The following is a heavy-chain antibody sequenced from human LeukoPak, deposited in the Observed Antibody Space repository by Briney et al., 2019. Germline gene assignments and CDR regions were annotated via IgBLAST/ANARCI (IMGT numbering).Heavy chain of an antibody. V-gene: IGHV3-11*01. J-gene: IGHJ5*02. Sequence: GGSLRLSCAASGFTFSDYYMSWIRQAPGKGLEWVSYISSSGSTIYYADSVKGRFTISRDNAKNSLYLQMNSLGAEDTAVYYCARAYPKRYCSGGSCQQNWFDPWGQGTLVTVSS. CDR1: GFTFSDYY. CDR2: ISSSGSTI. CDR3: ARAYPKRYCSGGSCQQNWFDP. D-gene: IGHD2-15*01.